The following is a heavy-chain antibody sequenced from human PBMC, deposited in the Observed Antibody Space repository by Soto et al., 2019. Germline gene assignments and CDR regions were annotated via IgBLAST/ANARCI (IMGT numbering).Heavy chain of an antibody. CDR2: IYYSGST. CDR1: GGSISSSSYY. J-gene: IGHJ5*02. V-gene: IGHV4-39*01. CDR3: ARLGAGYDRSGSARSLPNWFDP. Sequence: SETLSLTCTVYGGSISSSSYYWGWNRQPPGKGLEWIGSIYYSGSTYYNTSLKNRFTISVDTSKNQFSLKLSSVTAADTAVYYCARLGAGYDRSGSARSLPNWFDPWGQGTLVTVSS. D-gene: IGHD3-22*01.